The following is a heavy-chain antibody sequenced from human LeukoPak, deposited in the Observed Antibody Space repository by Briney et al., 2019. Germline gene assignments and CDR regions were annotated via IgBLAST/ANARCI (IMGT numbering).Heavy chain of an antibody. Sequence: SETLSLTCAVSGYSISSGYYWGWIRQPPGKGLEWIGSIYHSGSTYYNPSLKSRVTISVDTSKNQFSLKLSSVTAADTAVYYCARLWGVTMVRGVIITGWFDPWGQGTLVTVS. CDR2: IYHSGST. D-gene: IGHD3-10*01. V-gene: IGHV4-38-2*01. J-gene: IGHJ5*02. CDR1: GYSISSGYY. CDR3: ARLWGVTMVRGVIITGWFDP.